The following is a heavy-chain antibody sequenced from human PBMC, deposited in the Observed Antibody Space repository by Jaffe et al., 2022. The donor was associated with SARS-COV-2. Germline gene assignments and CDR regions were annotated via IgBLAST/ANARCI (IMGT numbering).Heavy chain of an antibody. Sequence: EVQLVESGGGLVQPGRSLRLSCAASGFTFDDYAMHWVRQAPGKGLEWVSGISWNSGSIGYADSVKGRFTISRDNAKNSLYLQMNSLRAEDTALYYCAKDLGGPYGGNLQGAFDIWGQGTMVTVSS. D-gene: IGHD2-15*01. CDR1: GFTFDDYA. V-gene: IGHV3-9*01. CDR2: ISWNSGSI. J-gene: IGHJ3*02. CDR3: AKDLGGPYGGNLQGAFDI.